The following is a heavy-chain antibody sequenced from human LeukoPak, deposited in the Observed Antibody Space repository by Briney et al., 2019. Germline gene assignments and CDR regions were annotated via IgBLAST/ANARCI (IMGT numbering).Heavy chain of an antibody. Sequence: PSETLSLTCNVSGDSISSSYYWSWIRVPPGKGLEWIGSIYYAGSTYYYPSFKSRVTLSVDTSSNRFSLSIKSVTAADTAMYYCARGRRIVVLPGRGFFDLWGRGTLITVSS. J-gene: IGHJ2*01. CDR2: IYYAGST. D-gene: IGHD4/OR15-4a*01. V-gene: IGHV4-38-2*02. CDR3: ARGRRIVVLPGRGFFDL. CDR1: GDSISSSYY.